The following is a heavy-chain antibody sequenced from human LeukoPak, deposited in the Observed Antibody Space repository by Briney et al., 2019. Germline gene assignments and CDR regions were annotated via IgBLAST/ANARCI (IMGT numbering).Heavy chain of an antibody. CDR2: IKSKTDGGTT. CDR3: TTGGSWYNWNQKFDY. Sequence: GGSLRLSCAASGFTFSNAWMSWVRQAPGKGLEWVGRIKSKTDGGTTDYAAPVKGRFTISRDDSKNTLYLQMNSLKTEDTAVYYCTTGGSWYNWNQKFDYWGQGTLVTVSS. CDR1: GFTFSNAW. J-gene: IGHJ4*02. V-gene: IGHV3-15*01. D-gene: IGHD1-20*01.